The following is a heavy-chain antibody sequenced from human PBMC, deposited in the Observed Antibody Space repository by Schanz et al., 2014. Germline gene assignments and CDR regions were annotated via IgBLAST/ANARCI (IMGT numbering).Heavy chain of an antibody. CDR3: TRGGYSYALSAFDI. CDR1: GYTFTSYG. J-gene: IGHJ3*02. Sequence: QVQLVQSGAEVKKPGASVKVSCKASGYTFTSYGINWVRQAPGQGLEWMGWISAYNGNTNYAQKVQGRVTMTTDTSTGTAYMELRSLRSDDTALYYCTRGGYSYALSAFDIWGQGTMXTVSS. V-gene: IGHV1-18*01. CDR2: ISAYNGNT. D-gene: IGHD5-18*01.